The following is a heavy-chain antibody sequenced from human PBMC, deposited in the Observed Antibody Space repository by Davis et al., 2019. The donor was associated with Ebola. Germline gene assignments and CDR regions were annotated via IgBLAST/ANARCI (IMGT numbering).Heavy chain of an antibody. J-gene: IGHJ6*02. D-gene: IGHD4-17*01. Sequence: SVKVSCKASGGTFSSYAISWVRQAPGQGLEWMGGIIPIFGTANYAQKFQGRVTITADKSTSTAYMELSSLRSEYTAVYYCARDNGDYVSYYYGMDVWGQGTTVTVSS. CDR3: ARDNGDYVSYYYGMDV. CDR1: GGTFSSYA. CDR2: IIPIFGTA. V-gene: IGHV1-69*06.